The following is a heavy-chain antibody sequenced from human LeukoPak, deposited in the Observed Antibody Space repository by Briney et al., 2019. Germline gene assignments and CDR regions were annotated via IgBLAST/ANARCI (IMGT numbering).Heavy chain of an antibody. CDR3: ARDCSGGSCYSFQDAFDI. CDR2: IYYSGST. Sequence: PSETLSLTCTVSGGSISSYYWSWIRQPPGKGLEWIGYIYYSGSTYYNPSLKSRVTISVDTSKNQFSLKLSSVTAADTAVYYCARDCSGGSCYSFQDAFDIWGQGTMVTVSS. V-gene: IGHV4-59*12. CDR1: GGSISSYY. D-gene: IGHD2-15*01. J-gene: IGHJ3*02.